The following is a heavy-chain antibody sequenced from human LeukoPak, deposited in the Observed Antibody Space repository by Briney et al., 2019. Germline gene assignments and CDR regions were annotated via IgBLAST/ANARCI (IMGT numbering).Heavy chain of an antibody. Sequence: GGSLRLSCASSGFAFSSYSMNWVRQAPGKGLAWVSSSSSSSSYIYYADSVKGRFTISRDNAKNSLYLQMNSLRAEDTAVYYCARGEDSSWYYFDYWGQGTLVTVSS. V-gene: IGHV3-21*01. J-gene: IGHJ4*02. CDR2: SSSSSSYI. CDR3: ARGEDSSWYYFDY. CDR1: GFAFSSYS. D-gene: IGHD6-13*01.